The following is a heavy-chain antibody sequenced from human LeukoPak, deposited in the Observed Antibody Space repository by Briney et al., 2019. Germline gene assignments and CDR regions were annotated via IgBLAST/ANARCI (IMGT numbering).Heavy chain of an antibody. CDR3: ARAREPAFMAYYFDY. CDR1: GDSIRGYY. Sequence: SETLSLTCTVSGDSIRGYYWSWLRQPPGKGLEWIGNVYYSGKINYNSSLESRVTLSVDTSKNQFSLKLTSVTAADTAVYFCARAREPAFMAYYFDYWGQGTLATVSS. J-gene: IGHJ4*02. D-gene: IGHD1-14*01. CDR2: VYYSGKI. V-gene: IGHV4-59*01.